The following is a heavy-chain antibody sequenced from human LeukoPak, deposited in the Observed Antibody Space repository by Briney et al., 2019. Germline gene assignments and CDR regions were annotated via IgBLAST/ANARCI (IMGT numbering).Heavy chain of an antibody. Sequence: GGSLRLSCAASEFTFGSYDMSWVRQTLGKGLEWVSYISSSSSVLHYADSVKGRFTISRDNAKRSLYLQMNSLRDEDTAVYYCVRETMYAFDMWGQGTIVTVSS. CDR2: ISSSSSVL. CDR1: EFTFGSYD. CDR3: VRETMYAFDM. J-gene: IGHJ3*02. V-gene: IGHV3-48*02. D-gene: IGHD1-1*01.